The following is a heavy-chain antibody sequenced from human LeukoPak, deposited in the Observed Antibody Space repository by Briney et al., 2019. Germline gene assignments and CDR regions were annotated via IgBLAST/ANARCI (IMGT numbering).Heavy chain of an antibody. CDR1: GFTFSSYA. V-gene: IGHV3-23*01. J-gene: IGHJ4*02. CDR3: AKVLRFLEWSPVDY. Sequence: GGSLRLSCAASGFTFSSYAMSWVRQAPGKGLEWVSAISGSGGSIYYADSVKGRFTISRDNSKNTLYLQMNSLRAEDTAVYYCAKVLRFLEWSPVDYWGQGTLVTVSS. D-gene: IGHD3-3*01. CDR2: ISGSGGSI.